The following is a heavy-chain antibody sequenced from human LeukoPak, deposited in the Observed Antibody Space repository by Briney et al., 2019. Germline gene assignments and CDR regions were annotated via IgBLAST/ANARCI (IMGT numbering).Heavy chain of an antibody. CDR1: GYSFASYG. D-gene: IGHD5-12*01. Sequence: ASVKVSCKAFGYSFASYGMSWVRQAPGQRLEWLAWISVSTGNTQYAQKLQGRVTLTTDTSTSTAYMELRSLRSADTAVYYCARPINTFFDSWGQGTLDTVSS. CDR2: ISVSTGNT. CDR3: ARPINTFFDS. V-gene: IGHV1-18*01. J-gene: IGHJ4*02.